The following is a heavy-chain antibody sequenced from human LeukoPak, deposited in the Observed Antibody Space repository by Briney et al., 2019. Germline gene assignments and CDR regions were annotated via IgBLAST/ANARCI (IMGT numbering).Heavy chain of an antibody. D-gene: IGHD7-27*01. CDR1: GYTFTGYY. CDR2: INPNSGGT. J-gene: IGHJ5*02. V-gene: IGHV1-2*02. CDR3: ARDFAWGSEGAPVADNWLDP. Sequence: ASVKVSCKASGYTFTGYYMHWVRQAPGQGLEWMGWINPNSGGTNYAQKFQGRVTMTRDTSISTAYMELSRLRSDDTAVYYCARDFAWGSEGAPVADNWLDPWGQGTLVTVSS.